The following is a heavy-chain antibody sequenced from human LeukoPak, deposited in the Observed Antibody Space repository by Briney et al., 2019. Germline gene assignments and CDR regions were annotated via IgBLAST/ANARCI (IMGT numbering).Heavy chain of an antibody. CDR2: ISYDGSNK. V-gene: IGHV3-30*18. CDR1: GFTFSSYW. J-gene: IGHJ4*02. Sequence: GGSLRLSCAASGFTFSSYWMSWVRQAPGKGLEWVAVISYDGSNKYYADSVKGRFTISRDNSKNTLYLQMNSLRAEDTAVYYCAKDLAGTFDYWGQGTLVTVSS. D-gene: IGHD6-19*01. CDR3: AKDLAGTFDY.